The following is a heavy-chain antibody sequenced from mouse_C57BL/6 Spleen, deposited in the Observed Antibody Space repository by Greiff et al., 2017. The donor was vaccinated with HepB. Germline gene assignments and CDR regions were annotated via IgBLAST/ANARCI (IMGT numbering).Heavy chain of an antibody. D-gene: IGHD2-4*01. V-gene: IGHV3-6*01. CDR2: ISYDGSN. CDR1: GYSITSGYY. J-gene: IGHJ4*01. Sequence: EVKLQESGPGLVKPSQSLSLTCSVTGYSITSGYYWNWIRQFPGNKLEWMGYISYDGSNNYNPSLKNRISITRDTSKNQFFLKLNSVTTEDTATYYCARDLYDYDGDAMDYWGQGTSVTVSS. CDR3: ARDLYDYDGDAMDY.